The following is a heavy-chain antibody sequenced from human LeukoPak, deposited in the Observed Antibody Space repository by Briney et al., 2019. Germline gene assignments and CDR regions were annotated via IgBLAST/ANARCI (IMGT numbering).Heavy chain of an antibody. CDR1: GFTVSSDY. J-gene: IGHJ4*02. V-gene: IGHV3-66*01. Sequence: GGSLRLSCAASGFTVSSDYMGWVRQAPEKGLEWVSLISSGGSTYYADSLKGRLTISRDNSKNTLYLQMNSLRAEDTAVYYCGRVGDGYNDNYWGQGTLVTVSS. CDR3: GRVGDGYNDNY. CDR2: ISSGGST. D-gene: IGHD5-24*01.